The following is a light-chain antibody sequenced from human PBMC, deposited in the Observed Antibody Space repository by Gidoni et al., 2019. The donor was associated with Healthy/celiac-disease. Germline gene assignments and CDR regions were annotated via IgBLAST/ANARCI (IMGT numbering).Light chain of an antibody. Sequence: SALTQPASGSGSPGQSITISCTGTSSDVGSYNLVSWYQQHPGKAPKLMIYEVSKRPSGVSNRFSGSKSGNTASLTISGLQAEDEADYYCCSYAGSSTPWVFGGGTKLTVL. CDR2: EVS. J-gene: IGLJ3*02. CDR1: SSDVGSYNL. CDR3: CSYAGSSTPWV. V-gene: IGLV2-23*02.